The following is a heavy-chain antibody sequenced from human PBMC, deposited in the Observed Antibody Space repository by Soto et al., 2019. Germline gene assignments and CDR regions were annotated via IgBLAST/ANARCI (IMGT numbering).Heavy chain of an antibody. V-gene: IGHV3-30*18. J-gene: IGHJ4*02. CDR3: AKGGRQWLVTSDFNY. Sequence: GGSLRLSCAASGFTVSSNYMSWVRQVPGKGLEWVAVVSHDGRNTHYADSVKGRFTISRDSSKNTVSLEMTSLRAEDTAVYYCAKGGRQWLVTSDFNYWGQGALVTVSS. D-gene: IGHD6-19*01. CDR2: VSHDGRNT. CDR1: GFTVSSNY.